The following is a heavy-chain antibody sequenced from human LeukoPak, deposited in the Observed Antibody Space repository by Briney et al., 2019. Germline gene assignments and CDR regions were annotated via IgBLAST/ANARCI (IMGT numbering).Heavy chain of an antibody. CDR3: ARAETTPLLNY. V-gene: IGHV1-18*01. J-gene: IGHJ4*02. Sequence: GASVKVSCKASGYSFTNYGIIWVRQTPGQGLQWMGWISAHNGNTNYAQKLQGRVTLTTGTSTSTVYMELRSLTSDDTAVYYCARAETTPLLNYWGQGTLVTVSS. D-gene: IGHD4-11*01. CDR2: ISAHNGNT. CDR1: GYSFTNYG.